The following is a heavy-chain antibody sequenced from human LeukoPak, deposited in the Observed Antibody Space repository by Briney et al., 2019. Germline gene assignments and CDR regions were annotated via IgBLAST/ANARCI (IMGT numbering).Heavy chain of an antibody. CDR2: IYSGGNT. V-gene: IGHV3-53*01. D-gene: IGHD3-22*01. Sequence: GGSLRLFCAASGFTVSSNYMSWVRQAPGKGLEWVSVIYSGGNTYYADSVKGRFTISRDNSKNTLYLQMNSLRAEDTAVYYCARDHSGYLTYYFDYWGQGTLVTVSS. CDR1: GFTVSSNY. J-gene: IGHJ4*02. CDR3: ARDHSGYLTYYFDY.